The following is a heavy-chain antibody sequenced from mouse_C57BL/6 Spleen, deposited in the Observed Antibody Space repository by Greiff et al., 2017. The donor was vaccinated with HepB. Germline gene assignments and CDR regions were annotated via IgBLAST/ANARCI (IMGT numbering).Heavy chain of an antibody. CDR3: AREDGNSVVYYFDY. CDR1: GYTFTSYW. Sequence: QVQLQEPGAELVKPGASVKLSCKASGYTFTSYWMHWVKQRPGQGLEWIGMIHPNSGSTNYNEKFKSKATLTVDKSSSTAYMQLSSLTSEDSAVYYCAREDGNSVVYYFDYWGQGTTLTVSS. D-gene: IGHD2-1*01. V-gene: IGHV1-64*01. J-gene: IGHJ2*01. CDR2: IHPNSGST.